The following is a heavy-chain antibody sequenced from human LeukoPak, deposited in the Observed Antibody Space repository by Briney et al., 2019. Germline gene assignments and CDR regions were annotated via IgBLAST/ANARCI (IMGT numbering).Heavy chain of an antibody. Sequence: SETLSLTCTVSGGFIGSYFWSWIRQPPGKGLEWIGYVYYSGSTNYNPSLKSRVAISVDTSKNQFSLKLSSVTAADTAVYYCARGPSAYPYFDYWGQGTLVTVSS. D-gene: IGHD3-3*01. V-gene: IGHV4-59*01. CDR3: ARGPSAYPYFDY. CDR1: GGFIGSYF. J-gene: IGHJ4*02. CDR2: VYYSGST.